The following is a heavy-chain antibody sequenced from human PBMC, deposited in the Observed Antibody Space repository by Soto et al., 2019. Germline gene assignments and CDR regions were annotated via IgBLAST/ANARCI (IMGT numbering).Heavy chain of an antibody. D-gene: IGHD3-3*01. CDR2: ISGSGGST. Sequence: GGSLRLSCAASGFTFSNYNMNWVRQAAGKGPEWISHISGSGGSTYYADSVKGRFTISRDNSKNTLYLQMNSLRAEDTAVYYCAKEPVLRFLEWLPYYFDYWGQGTLVTVSS. J-gene: IGHJ4*02. CDR1: GFTFSNYN. V-gene: IGHV3-23*01. CDR3: AKEPVLRFLEWLPYYFDY.